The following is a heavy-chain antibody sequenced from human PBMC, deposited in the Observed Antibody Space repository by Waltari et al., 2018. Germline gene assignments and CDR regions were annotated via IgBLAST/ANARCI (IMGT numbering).Heavy chain of an antibody. CDR2: IDPGDSYA. J-gene: IGHJ4*02. CDR3: ARTHIGGNLPFHN. CDR1: GYSFTTYW. V-gene: IGHV5-10-1*03. Sequence: EVHLVQSGTEVRKPGESLTISCKASGYSFTTYWITWVRQMPGKGLGWMGRIDPGDSYADYSPSFQSHVTISVDKSISTAYLHWSGLKASDSALYYCARTHIGGNLPFHNWGQGTLVTVSS. D-gene: IGHD2-15*01.